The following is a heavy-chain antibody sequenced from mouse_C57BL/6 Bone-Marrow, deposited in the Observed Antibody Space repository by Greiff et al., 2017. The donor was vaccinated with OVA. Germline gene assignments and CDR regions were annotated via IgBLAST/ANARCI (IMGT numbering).Heavy chain of an antibody. CDR1: GYTFTSYG. Sequence: QVQLKESGAELARPGASVKLSCKASGYTFTSYGISWVKQRTGQGLEWIGEIYPRSGNTYYNEKLKGKATLTADKSSSTAYMELRSLTSEDSAVYFCARGRSTMVTTDYFDYWGQGTTLTVSS. CDR3: ARGRSTMVTTDYFDY. D-gene: IGHD2-2*01. J-gene: IGHJ2*01. V-gene: IGHV1-81*01. CDR2: IYPRSGNT.